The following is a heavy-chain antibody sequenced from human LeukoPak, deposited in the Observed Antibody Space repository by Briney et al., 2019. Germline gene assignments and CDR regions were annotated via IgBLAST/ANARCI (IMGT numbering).Heavy chain of an antibody. J-gene: IGHJ4*02. CDR2: IIPIFGTA. CDR1: GGTFSSYA. CDR3: FHQEDGIRDIFDY. V-gene: IGHV1-69*13. D-gene: IGHD2-15*01. Sequence: ASVKVSCKASGGTFSSYAISWVRQAPGQGLEWMGGIIPIFGTANYAQKFQGRVTITADESTSTAYMELSSLRSEDTAVYFFFHQEDGIRDIFDYWGQGTLVTVSS.